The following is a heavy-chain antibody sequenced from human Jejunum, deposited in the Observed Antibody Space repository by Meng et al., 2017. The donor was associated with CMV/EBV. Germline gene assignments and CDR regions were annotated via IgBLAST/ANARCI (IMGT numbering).Heavy chain of an antibody. D-gene: IGHD1-26*01. CDR2: ISTYNDDR. Sequence: SGYTFTGYGISWVRQAPGQGLEWMGWISTYNDDRNSVQKFQARVTMTTDTSTSTAYMELRSLKSDDTAVYYCARDRVGEPTFDYWGQGTLVTVSS. V-gene: IGHV1-18*01. CDR3: ARDRVGEPTFDY. J-gene: IGHJ4*01. CDR1: GYTFTGYG.